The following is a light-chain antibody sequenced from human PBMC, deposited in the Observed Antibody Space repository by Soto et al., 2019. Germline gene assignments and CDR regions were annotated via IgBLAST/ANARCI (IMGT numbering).Light chain of an antibody. CDR2: DVG. V-gene: IGLV2-14*03. Sequence: QSVLTQPASVSGSPGESITISCTGTSSDVGGYNSVSWYQHHPGKAPKLILYDVGDRPSGVSYRFSGSKSGTSASLAISGLQSEDESDYYCAAWDDSLNGYVFGTGTKVTVL. J-gene: IGLJ1*01. CDR3: AAWDDSLNGYV. CDR1: SSDVGGYNS.